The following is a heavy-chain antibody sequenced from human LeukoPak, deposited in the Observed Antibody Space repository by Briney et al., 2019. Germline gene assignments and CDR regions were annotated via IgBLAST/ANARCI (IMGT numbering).Heavy chain of an antibody. CDR1: GFTFSNYA. J-gene: IGHJ4*02. Sequence: PGGSLRLSCAASGFTFSNYALHWVRQAPGKGLEWVAVISYDDTNKYYVDSVKGRFTISRDNGKNSLYLQMNRLRAEDTAVYYCARPRGCGSSRCNNFDYWGQGTLVTVSS. CDR3: ARPRGCGSSRCNNFDY. V-gene: IGHV3-30*04. D-gene: IGHD2-2*01. CDR2: ISYDDTNK.